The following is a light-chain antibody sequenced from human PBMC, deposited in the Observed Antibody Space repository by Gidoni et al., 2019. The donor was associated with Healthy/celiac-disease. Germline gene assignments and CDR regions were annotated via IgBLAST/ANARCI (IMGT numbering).Light chain of an antibody. CDR2: DVS. Sequence: GQSITISCTGTSSDVGGYNYVSWYQQHPGKAPKLMIYDVSNRPSGVSNRFSGSKAGNTASLTISGLQAEDEADYYCSSYTSSSTLVFGTGTKVTVL. V-gene: IGLV2-14*03. CDR1: SSDVGGYNY. J-gene: IGLJ1*01. CDR3: SSYTSSSTLV.